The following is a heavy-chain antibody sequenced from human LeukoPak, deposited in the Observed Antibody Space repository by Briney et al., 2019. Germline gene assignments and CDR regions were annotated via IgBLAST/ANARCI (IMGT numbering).Heavy chain of an antibody. V-gene: IGHV1-8*01. CDR1: GYTFTSYD. Sequence: ASVKFSCKASGYTFTSYDINWVRQATGQGLEWMGWRNPNSGNTGYAQKFQGRVTMPTNTSISTAYMELSSLRSEDTAVYYCASGGAWRAMDVWGQGTTVTVSS. J-gene: IGHJ6*02. CDR2: RNPNSGNT. D-gene: IGHD3-3*01. CDR3: ASGGAWRAMDV.